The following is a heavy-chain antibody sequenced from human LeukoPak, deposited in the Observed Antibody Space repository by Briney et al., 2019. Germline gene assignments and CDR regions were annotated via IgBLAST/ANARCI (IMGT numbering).Heavy chain of an antibody. CDR1: GFTFSSYE. Sequence: GGSLGLSCAASGFTFSSYEMNWVRQAPGKGLEWVSYISSSGSTIYYADSVKGRFTISRDNAKNSLYLQMNSLRAEDTAVYYCAELGITMIGDVWGKGTTVTISS. CDR3: AELGITMIGDV. CDR2: ISSSGSTI. V-gene: IGHV3-48*03. D-gene: IGHD3-10*02. J-gene: IGHJ6*04.